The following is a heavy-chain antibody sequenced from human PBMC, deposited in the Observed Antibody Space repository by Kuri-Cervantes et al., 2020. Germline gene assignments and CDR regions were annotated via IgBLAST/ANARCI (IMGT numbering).Heavy chain of an antibody. CDR3: AKVKRVAATPEYFQH. CDR1: GFTFSSYG. J-gene: IGHJ1*01. V-gene: IGHV3-33*06. CDR2: IWYDGGSK. Sequence: LSLTCVASGFTFSSYGMHWVRQAPGRALEWVALIWYDGGSKYYADSLKGRFTISRDNSKNTLYLQMNSLRAEDTAVYYCAKVKRVAATPEYFQHWGQGTLVTVSS. D-gene: IGHD2-15*01.